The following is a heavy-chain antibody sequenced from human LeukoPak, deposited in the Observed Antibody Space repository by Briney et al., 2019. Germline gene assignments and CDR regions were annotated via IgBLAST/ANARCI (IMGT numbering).Heavy chain of an antibody. CDR3: ARLTSVATIFQY. J-gene: IGHJ4*02. D-gene: IGHD5-12*01. Sequence: PGGSLRLSCAASGFTFTTYWMSWVRQAPGKGLEWVANIKQDGSEKYYVDSVKGRFTISRDNAENSLYLQMNSLRAEDTAVYYCARLTSVATIFQYWGQGALVTVSS. CDR2: IKQDGSEK. CDR1: GFTFTTYW. V-gene: IGHV3-7*01.